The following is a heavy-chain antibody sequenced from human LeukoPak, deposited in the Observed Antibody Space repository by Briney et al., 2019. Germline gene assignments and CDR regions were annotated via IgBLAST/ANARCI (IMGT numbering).Heavy chain of an antibody. J-gene: IGHJ3*02. CDR1: GFSFSSYW. D-gene: IGHD2-8*01. CDR3: ARYNGVCYRSCAFDI. CDR2: IKQDESER. V-gene: IGHV3-7*01. Sequence: GRSLRLSCEGSGFSFSSYWMTWVRLSPGKGPEWVANIKQDESERYTVDSVKGRFTISRDNSKNTLYLQMNSLRAEDTAVYYCARYNGVCYRSCAFDIWGQGTMVTVSS.